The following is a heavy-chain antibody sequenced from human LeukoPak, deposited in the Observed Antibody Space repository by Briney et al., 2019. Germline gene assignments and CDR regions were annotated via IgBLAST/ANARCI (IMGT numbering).Heavy chain of an antibody. CDR2: VSYDGSNK. V-gene: IGHV3-30-3*01. D-gene: IGHD5-18*01. CDR3: ARGQGYSYGPDYFDY. Sequence: PGRSLRLSCAVSGFTFSSYALHWVRQAPGKGLEWVAIVSYDGSNKDYADSVKGRFTISRDNSRTPLYLQMNSLRPEDTALYFCARGQGYSYGPDYFDYWGQGTLVTVPS. CDR1: GFTFSSYA. J-gene: IGHJ4*02.